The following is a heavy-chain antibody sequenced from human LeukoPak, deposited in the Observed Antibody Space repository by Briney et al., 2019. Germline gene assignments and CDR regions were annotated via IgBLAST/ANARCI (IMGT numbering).Heavy chain of an antibody. CDR3: ARLSSSWGYYYYYYMDV. CDR1: GGSFSGYY. V-gene: IGHV4-34*01. J-gene: IGHJ6*03. CDR2: INHSGST. Sequence: SETLSLTCAVYGGSFSGYYWSWIRQPPGKRLEWIGEINHSGSTNYNPSLKSRVTISVDTSKNQFSLKLSSVTAADTAVYYCARLSSSWGYYYYYYMDVWGKGTTVTISS. D-gene: IGHD6-13*01.